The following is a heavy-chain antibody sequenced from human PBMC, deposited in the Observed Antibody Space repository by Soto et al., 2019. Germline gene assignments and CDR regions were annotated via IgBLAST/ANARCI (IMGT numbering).Heavy chain of an antibody. D-gene: IGHD4-17*01. Sequence: VQLVQSGAEVIKPGASVKVSCKASGYTFTNYGISWVRQAPGQGLEWMGWVNSYSGTTNNAPKFQGRVTMTTDTSTNTVYMEVRSLRSDDTAVYYCARDRQNYGSFDYWGQGTLVTVSS. CDR2: VNSYSGTT. CDR3: ARDRQNYGSFDY. J-gene: IGHJ4*02. CDR1: GYTFTNYG. V-gene: IGHV1-18*01.